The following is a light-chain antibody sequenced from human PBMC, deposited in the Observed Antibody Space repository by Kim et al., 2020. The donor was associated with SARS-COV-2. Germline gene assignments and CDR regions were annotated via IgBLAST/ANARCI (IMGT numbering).Light chain of an antibody. V-gene: IGLV4-69*01. CDR1: SGYTSFP. J-gene: IGLJ3*02. CDR3: QTWGTGIRV. CDR2: LDSDGSH. Sequence: SVKLTCTLSSGYTSFPIAWYQQQPEKGPRYLMKLDSDGSHSKGDGIPDRFSGSSSGAERYLTISSLQSEDEADYYCQTWGTGIRVFGGGTQLTVL.